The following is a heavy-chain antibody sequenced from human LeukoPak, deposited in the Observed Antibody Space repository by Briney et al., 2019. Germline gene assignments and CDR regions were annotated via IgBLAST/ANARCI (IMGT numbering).Heavy chain of an antibody. D-gene: IGHD2-8*02. CDR3: AKAHRVVYAQYYFDY. CDR2: ISGSGGST. Sequence: PGGSLRLSCAASGFTFSSYAMSWVRQAPGKGLEWVSAISGSGGSTYYADSVKGRFTISRDNSKNTLYLQMNSLRAEDTAVYYCAKAHRVVYAQYYFDYWGQGTLVTVSS. V-gene: IGHV3-23*01. CDR1: GFTFSSYA. J-gene: IGHJ4*02.